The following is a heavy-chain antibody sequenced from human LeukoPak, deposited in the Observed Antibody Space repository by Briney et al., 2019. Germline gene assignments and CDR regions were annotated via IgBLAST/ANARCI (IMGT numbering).Heavy chain of an antibody. J-gene: IGHJ3*01. CDR2: IRIQEINK. D-gene: IGHD3-22*01. CDR1: GFTFSNYG. Sequence: PGGSLRLSRAASGFTFSNYGMHWVRQAPGKGLEWVAFIRIQEINKYYADSVKGRFTISRDNSKNTLYLQMNSLRAEDTAVYYCAKVRISGGYYYGDDPFDVWGQGTMVSVSS. CDR3: AKVRISGGYYYGDDPFDV. V-gene: IGHV3-30*02.